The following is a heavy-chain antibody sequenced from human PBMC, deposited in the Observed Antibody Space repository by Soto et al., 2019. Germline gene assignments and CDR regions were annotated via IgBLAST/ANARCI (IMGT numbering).Heavy chain of an antibody. J-gene: IGHJ4*02. Sequence: SETLSPTCAVSGGSISGSNWWSWVREPPGKGLEWSGEIYHSGSTNYNPSLKSRVTISVDKSKNQFSLKRSSVTAADTAVYYCARGKSYYDSSVRYFDYWGQGTLVTVSS. V-gene: IGHV4-4*02. CDR1: GGSISGSNW. CDR3: ARGKSYYDSSVRYFDY. CDR2: IYHSGST. D-gene: IGHD3-22*01.